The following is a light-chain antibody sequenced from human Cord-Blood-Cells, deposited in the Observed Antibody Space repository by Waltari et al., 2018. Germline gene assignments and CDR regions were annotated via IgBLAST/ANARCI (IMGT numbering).Light chain of an antibody. CDR3: QQSYSTRALT. J-gene: IGKJ4*01. Sequence: DIQMTQSPSPLSASVGARVTTTCRASQSISSYLNWNQPKPGKAPKLLIYAASSLQSGVPSRCSGSGSGTDFTLTISSLQPEDFATYYCQQSYSTRALTFGGGTKVEIK. CDR2: AAS. V-gene: IGKV1-39*01. CDR1: QSISSY.